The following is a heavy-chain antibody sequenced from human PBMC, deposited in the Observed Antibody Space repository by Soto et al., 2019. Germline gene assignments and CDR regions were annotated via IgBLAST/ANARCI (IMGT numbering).Heavy chain of an antibody. V-gene: IGHV3-7*01. D-gene: IGHD2-15*01. J-gene: IGHJ4*02. Sequence: ELQVVESGGGLVQPGGSLRLSCAASGFPFSTYWMSWVRQAPGKGLEWVANINQGGIEKYYVDSVKGRFTISRDDGKNFLYLQMNSLRAEDTAVYYCARMGYCTDGSCDGLSVDFGYCGRGNLVTVSS. CDR3: ARMGYCTDGSCDGLSVDFGY. CDR2: INQGGIEK. CDR1: GFPFSTYW.